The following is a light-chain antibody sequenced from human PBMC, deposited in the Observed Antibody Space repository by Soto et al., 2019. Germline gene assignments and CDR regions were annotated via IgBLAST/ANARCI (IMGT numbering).Light chain of an antibody. CDR1: PSVSNN. J-gene: IGKJ1*01. CDR2: GAS. CDR3: EQDNNWWT. V-gene: IGKV3-15*01. Sequence: EIVMTQSPSTLSVSPGERATLSFRASPSVSNNLAGYQKKPVQDPRLLIYGASTRATGIPARFSGSGSGTEFTLAISGLQSEDLAVYYGEQDNNWWTFGQGSRVESK.